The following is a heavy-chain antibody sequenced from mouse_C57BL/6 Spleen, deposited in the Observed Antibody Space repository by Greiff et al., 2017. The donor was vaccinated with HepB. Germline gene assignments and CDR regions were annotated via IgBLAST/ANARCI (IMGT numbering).Heavy chain of an antibody. J-gene: IGHJ2*01. CDR1: GYTFTSYW. CDR3: ARSRLPPFGY. Sequence: QVQLQQPGAELVKPGASVKLSCKASGYTFTSYWMQWVKQRPGQGLEWIGEIDPSDSYTNYNQKFKGKATLTVDTSSSTAYMQLSSLTSEDSAVYYCARSRLPPFGYWGQGTTLTVSS. V-gene: IGHV1-50*01. D-gene: IGHD2-10*01. CDR2: IDPSDSYT.